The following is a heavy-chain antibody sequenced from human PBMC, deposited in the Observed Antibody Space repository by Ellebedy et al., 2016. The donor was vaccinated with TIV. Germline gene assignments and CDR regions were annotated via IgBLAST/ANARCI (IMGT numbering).Heavy chain of an antibody. V-gene: IGHV3-NL1*01. Sequence: GESLKISCAASGFTFSSYGMHWVRQAPGMRLEWVAGVTGDGFHTWYADSVKGRFTIFRDNSKNTLYLQMNSLRAEDTAVYYCAKDYSGLRGLDVWGQGTTVTVSS. CDR3: AKDYSGLRGLDV. CDR1: GFTFSSYG. D-gene: IGHD5-12*01. CDR2: VTGDGFHT. J-gene: IGHJ6*02.